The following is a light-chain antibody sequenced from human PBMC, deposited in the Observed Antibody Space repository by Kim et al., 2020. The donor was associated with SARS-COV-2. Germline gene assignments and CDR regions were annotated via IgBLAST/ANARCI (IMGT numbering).Light chain of an antibody. CDR2: GAS. CDR1: QSVSNSY. J-gene: IGKJ2*01. CDR3: QQYGDSPYT. Sequence: FSPADRATLSCRASQSVSNSYVAWYKQRPGQAPRPLIYGASNRATGIPDRFSGGGSGTDFTLTISRLEPEDFAVYHCQQYGDSPYTFGQGTKLEI. V-gene: IGKV3-20*01.